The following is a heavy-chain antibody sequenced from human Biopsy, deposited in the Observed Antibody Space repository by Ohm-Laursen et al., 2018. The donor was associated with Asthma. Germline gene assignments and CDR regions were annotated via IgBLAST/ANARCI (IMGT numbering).Heavy chain of an antibody. V-gene: IGHV3-9*01. CDR2: VSWNSGSI. D-gene: IGHD2-21*01. Sequence: SLRLSCTASGFTFDDYAMHWVRQAPGKGLEWVSGVSWNSGSIGYADSVKGRFTISRDNAKNSLYLQMNSLRVEDTALYYCAKATLGDIGKDYWGQGTLVTVSS. J-gene: IGHJ4*02. CDR3: AKATLGDIGKDY. CDR1: GFTFDDYA.